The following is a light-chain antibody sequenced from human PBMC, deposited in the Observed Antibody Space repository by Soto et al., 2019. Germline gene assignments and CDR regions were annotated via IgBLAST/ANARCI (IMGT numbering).Light chain of an antibody. V-gene: IGLV2-23*01. CDR2: EGS. J-gene: IGLJ3*02. CDR1: SSDVGSYNL. Sequence: QSVLTQTASASGSPGQSITISCTGTSSDVGSYNLVSWYQQHPGKAPKLMIYEGSKRPSGVSNRFSGSKSGITASLTISGLQAEDEADYYCCSYAGSSTWVFGGGTKLTVL. CDR3: CSYAGSSTWV.